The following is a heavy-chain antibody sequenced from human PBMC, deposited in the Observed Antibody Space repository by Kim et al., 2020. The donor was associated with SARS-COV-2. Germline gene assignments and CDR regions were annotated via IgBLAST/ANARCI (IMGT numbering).Heavy chain of an antibody. J-gene: IGHJ6*02. V-gene: IGHV3-30*18. CDR3: AKVGVRGYGMDV. CDR2: ISYDGSNK. Sequence: GGSLRLSCAASGFTFSSYGMHWVRQAPGKGLEWVAVISYDGSNKYYADSVKGRFTISRDNSKNTLYLQMNSLRAEDTAVYYCAKVGVRGYGMDVWGQGTTVTVSS. D-gene: IGHD3-16*01. CDR1: GFTFSSYG.